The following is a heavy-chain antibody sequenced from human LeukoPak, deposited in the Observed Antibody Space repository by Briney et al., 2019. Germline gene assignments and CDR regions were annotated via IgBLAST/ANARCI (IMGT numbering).Heavy chain of an antibody. Sequence: SQTLSLTCAVSGGSISSGGYSWSWIRQPPGKGLEWIVYISHSGSTYYNPSLKSRVTISVDRSKNQFSLKLSSVTAADTAVYYCARDLYDTSGYYIDYWGQGTLVTVSS. CDR1: GGSISSGGYS. V-gene: IGHV4-30-2*01. D-gene: IGHD3-22*01. J-gene: IGHJ4*02. CDR3: ARDLYDTSGYYIDY. CDR2: ISHSGST.